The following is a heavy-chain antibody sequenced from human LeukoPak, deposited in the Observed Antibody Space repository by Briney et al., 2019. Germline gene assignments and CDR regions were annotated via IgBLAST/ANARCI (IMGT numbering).Heavy chain of an antibody. V-gene: IGHV4-59*01. Sequence: SETLSLTCTVPGGSISGYYWSWIRQPPGKGLEWIGYIYYSGSTNYNPSLKSRVTISVYTSKNQFSLKLSSVTAADTAVYYCARERVAVAGRTIDYWGQGTLVTVSS. D-gene: IGHD6-19*01. J-gene: IGHJ4*02. CDR2: IYYSGST. CDR1: GGSISGYY. CDR3: ARERVAVAGRTIDY.